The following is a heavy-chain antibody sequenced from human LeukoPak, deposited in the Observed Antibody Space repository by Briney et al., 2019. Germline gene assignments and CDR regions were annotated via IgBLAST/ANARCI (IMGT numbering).Heavy chain of an antibody. Sequence: PGGSLRLSCAASGFTFSSYSMNWVRQAPGKGLEWVSSISRSSSYIYYADSVKGRFTISRDNAKNSLYLQMTSLRAEDTAVYYCARDFTDYYDSSGYRGGYYFDYWGQGTLVTVCS. CDR2: ISRSSSYI. J-gene: IGHJ4*02. CDR1: GFTFSSYS. V-gene: IGHV3-21*01. D-gene: IGHD3-22*01. CDR3: ARDFTDYYDSSGYRGGYYFDY.